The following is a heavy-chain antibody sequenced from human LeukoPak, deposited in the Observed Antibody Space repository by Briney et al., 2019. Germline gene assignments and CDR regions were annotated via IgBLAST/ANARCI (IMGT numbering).Heavy chain of an antibody. V-gene: IGHV4-34*01. CDR3: ARVGYYGSGTGY. CDR2: INHSGST. CDR1: GGSFSGYY. D-gene: IGHD3-10*01. Sequence: SETLSLTCAVYGGSFSGYYCSWIRQPPGKGLEWIGEINHSGSTNYNPSLKSRVTISVDTSKNQFSLKLSSVTAADTAVYYCARVGYYGSGTGYWGQGTLVTVSS. J-gene: IGHJ4*02.